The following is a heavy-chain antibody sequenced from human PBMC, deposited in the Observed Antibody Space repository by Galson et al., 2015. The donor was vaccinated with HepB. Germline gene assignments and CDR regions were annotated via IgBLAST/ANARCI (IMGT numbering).Heavy chain of an antibody. J-gene: IGHJ3*02. CDR2: ILHHGNND. Sequence: SLRLSCAASGFTFSSCAMHWVRQAPGKGLEWVAAILHHGNNDYYADSVKGRFTISRDNSKNTLDLQMNSLRAEDTAVYYCAREEDSGSYGAFDIWGQGTMVIVSS. CDR1: GFTFSSCA. V-gene: IGHV3-30-3*01. D-gene: IGHD1-26*01. CDR3: AREEDSGSYGAFDI.